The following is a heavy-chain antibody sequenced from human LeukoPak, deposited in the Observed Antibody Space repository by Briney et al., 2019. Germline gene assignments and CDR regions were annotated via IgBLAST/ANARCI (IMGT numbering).Heavy chain of an antibody. D-gene: IGHD6-6*01. CDR1: GGSFSGYY. CDR3: ARWPYSSSTEPGVY. Sequence: SETLSLTCAVYGGSFSGYYWSWIRQPPGKGLEWIGEINHSGSTNYNPSLKSRVTISVDTSKNQFSLKLSSVTAADTAVYYCARWPYSSSTEPGVYWGQGTLVTVSS. J-gene: IGHJ4*02. V-gene: IGHV4-34*01. CDR2: INHSGST.